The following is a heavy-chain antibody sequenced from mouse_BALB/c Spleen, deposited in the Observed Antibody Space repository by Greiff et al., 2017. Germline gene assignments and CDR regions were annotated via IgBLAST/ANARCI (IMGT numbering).Heavy chain of an antibody. Sequence: VQLQQSGAELVRPGASVKLSCKTSGYIFTSYWIHWVKQRSGQGLEWIARIYPGTGSTYYNEKFKGKATLTADKSSSTAYMQLSSLKSEDSAVYYCARGETARATFAYWGQGTLVTVSA. CDR2: IYPGTGST. CDR1: GYIFTSYW. CDR3: ARGETARATFAY. J-gene: IGHJ3*01. D-gene: IGHD3-2*01. V-gene: IGHV1S132*01.